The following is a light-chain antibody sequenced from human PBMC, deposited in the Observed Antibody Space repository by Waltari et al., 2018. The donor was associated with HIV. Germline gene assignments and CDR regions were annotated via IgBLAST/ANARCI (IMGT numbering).Light chain of an antibody. Sequence: DFVMTQSPVSLAVSLGERATINCKSSQNVLYDSNNKNYLAWYQQKPGQPPKLLIYWASTRQSGVPDRFSGSGSGTDFTLTISSLQAEDVAVYYCQQYYSTPPTFGQGTKVENK. CDR1: QNVLYDSNNKNY. J-gene: IGKJ1*01. CDR2: WAS. CDR3: QQYYSTPPT. V-gene: IGKV4-1*01.